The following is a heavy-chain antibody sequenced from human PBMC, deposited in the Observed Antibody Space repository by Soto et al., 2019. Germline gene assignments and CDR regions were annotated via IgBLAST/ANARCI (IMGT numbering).Heavy chain of an antibody. J-gene: IGHJ4*02. D-gene: IGHD4-17*01. CDR3: AKGRRTLNDYGSFDY. CDR1: GFTFSSYA. CDR2: ISGSGGST. V-gene: IGHV3-23*01. Sequence: LRLSCAASGFTFSSYAVSWVRQAPGKGLEWVSAISGSGGSTYYADSVKGRFTISRDNSKNTLYLQMNSLRAEDTAVYYCAKGRRTLNDYGSFDYWGQGTLVTVSS.